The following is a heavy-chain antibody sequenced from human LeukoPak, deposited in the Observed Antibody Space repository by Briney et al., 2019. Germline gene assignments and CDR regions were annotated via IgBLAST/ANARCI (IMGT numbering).Heavy chain of an antibody. CDR3: ARHFPPPVGTDFDY. J-gene: IGHJ4*02. CDR1: GFTFSSYS. CDR2: ISSSSSYI. V-gene: IGHV3-21*01. D-gene: IGHD3-3*02. Sequence: GGSLRLSCAASGFTFSSYSMNWVRQAPGKGLEWVSSISSSSSYIYYADSVKGRFTISRDNAKNSLYLQMNSLRAEDTAVYYCARHFPPPVGTDFDYWGQGTLVTVSS.